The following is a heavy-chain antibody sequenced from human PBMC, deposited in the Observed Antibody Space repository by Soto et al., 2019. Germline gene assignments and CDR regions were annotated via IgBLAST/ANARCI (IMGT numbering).Heavy chain of an antibody. V-gene: IGHV4-4*02. CDR3: ARGHSSTEGDDAFDI. CDR1: SGSISSSNW. D-gene: IGHD2-2*01. CDR2: IYHSGST. Sequence: QVQLQESGPGLVKPSGTLSLTCAVSSGSISSSNWWSWVRQPPGKGLEWIGEIYHSGSTNYNPSLKSRVTFSVDKSKNQFSPRLSSVTAADTAVYYCARGHSSTEGDDAFDIWGQGTMVTVSS. J-gene: IGHJ3*02.